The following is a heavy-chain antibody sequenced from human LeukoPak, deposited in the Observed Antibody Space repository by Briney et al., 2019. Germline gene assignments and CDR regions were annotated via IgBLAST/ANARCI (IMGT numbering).Heavy chain of an antibody. CDR1: GYTFTSYD. V-gene: IGHV1-8*01. Sequence: SVKVSCKASGYTFTSYDINWVRQATGQGLEWMGWMNPNSGNTGYAQKFQGRVTMTRNTSISTAYMELSSLRSEDTAVYYCARGYGDYEYYYYGMDVWGQGTTVTVSS. CDR3: ARGYGDYEYYYYGMDV. D-gene: IGHD4-17*01. CDR2: MNPNSGNT. J-gene: IGHJ6*02.